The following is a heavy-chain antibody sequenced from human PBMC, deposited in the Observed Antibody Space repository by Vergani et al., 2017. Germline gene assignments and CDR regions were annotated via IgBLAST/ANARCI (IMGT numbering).Heavy chain of an antibody. V-gene: IGHV4-34*01. CDR3: AREMTENWFDP. CDR2: IKHSGSN. J-gene: IGHJ5*02. Sequence: QVPLHQWGAGLLKPSETLSITCAVYGGYFSGYYWSGIRQAPGKGLEWIGEIKHSGSNNYNPSLKSRVTISVNTSKNQFSLKLSSVTAANTAVYYCAREMTENWFDPWGQGTLVTVSS. D-gene: IGHD2-21*02. CDR1: GGYFSGYY.